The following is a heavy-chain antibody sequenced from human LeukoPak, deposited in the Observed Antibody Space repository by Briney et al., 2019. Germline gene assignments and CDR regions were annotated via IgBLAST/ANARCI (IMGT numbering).Heavy chain of an antibody. V-gene: IGHV1-8*01. CDR1: GYTFTSYD. Sequence: ASVKVSCKASGYTFTSYDINWLRQASGQGLEWMGWMXXXXXXXXXXXXXXXXXTMTWDTSISTAYMELSSLRSEDTAVYYCAXXXXHXPDWXQGTLVTVSS. CDR3: AXXXXHXPD. CDR2: MXXXXXXX. J-gene: IGHJ4*02.